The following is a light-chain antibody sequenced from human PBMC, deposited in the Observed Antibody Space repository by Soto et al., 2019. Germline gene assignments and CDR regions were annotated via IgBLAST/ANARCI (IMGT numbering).Light chain of an antibody. V-gene: IGKV3-20*01. J-gene: IGKJ1*01. Sequence: IVFTQSAGTLSLSPGERATLSCRASQSVSSSYLAWYQQKPGQAPRLLIYGASSRATGIPDRFSGSGSGTDFTLTISRLEPEDFAVYYCQQYGSSRWTFGQGTKVDI. CDR1: QSVSSSY. CDR2: GAS. CDR3: QQYGSSRWT.